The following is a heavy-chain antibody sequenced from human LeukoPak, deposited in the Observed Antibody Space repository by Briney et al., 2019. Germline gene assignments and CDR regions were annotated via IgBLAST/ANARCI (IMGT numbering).Heavy chain of an antibody. J-gene: IGHJ4*02. V-gene: IGHV1-2*06. Sequence: SVKVSCKASGYTFTGYYMHWVRQAPGQGLEWMGRINPNSGGTNYAQKFQGRVTMTRDTSISTAYMELSRLRSDDTAVYYCARDTGYSSSWYYGDFDYWGQGTLVTVSS. CDR2: INPNSGGT. CDR1: GYTFTGYY. CDR3: ARDTGYSSSWYYGDFDY. D-gene: IGHD6-13*01.